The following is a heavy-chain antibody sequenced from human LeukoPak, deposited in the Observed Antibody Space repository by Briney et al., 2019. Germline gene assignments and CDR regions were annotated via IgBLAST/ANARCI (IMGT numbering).Heavy chain of an antibody. CDR3: ARGHGGYVDS. V-gene: IGHV6-1*01. J-gene: IGHJ4*02. Sequence: SQTLSLTCALSLDSVSSNSAAWNWIRQCTSRGLEWLGRTYYRSKWYNGYAVSVKSRININPDTSKNQFSLQLNSVTPEDTAVYYCARGHGGYVDSWGQGTLVTVSS. CDR1: LDSVSSNSAA. CDR2: TYYRSKWYN. D-gene: IGHD5-12*01.